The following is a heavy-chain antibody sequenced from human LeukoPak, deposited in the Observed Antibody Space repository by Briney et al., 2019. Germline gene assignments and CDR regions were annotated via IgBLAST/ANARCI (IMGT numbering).Heavy chain of an antibody. CDR3: ARASWRQLWLLDY. V-gene: IGHV4-39*01. CDR2: IYHSGST. CDR1: GGSFSNSPYY. J-gene: IGHJ4*02. D-gene: IGHD5-18*01. Sequence: KTSETLSLTCTVSGGSFSNSPYYWGWIRQPPGKGLEWIGTIYHSGSTYYNPSLKSRVTISVDTSKNQFSLKLSYVTAADTAVYYCARASWRQLWLLDYWGQGTLVTVSS.